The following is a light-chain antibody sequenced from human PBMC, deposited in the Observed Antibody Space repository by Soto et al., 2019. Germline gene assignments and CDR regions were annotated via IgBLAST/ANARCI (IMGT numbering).Light chain of an antibody. CDR2: GAS. Sequence: EIVLTQSPGTLSLSPGERATLSCRASQSVSSSYLAWYQQKPGQAPRLLIYGASSRATGIPDRFSGSGSGTDFTLTISRLEPEDFAVYDCQQYGTSRVTFGQGTKVDIK. V-gene: IGKV3-20*01. CDR3: QQYGTSRVT. CDR1: QSVSSSY. J-gene: IGKJ2*01.